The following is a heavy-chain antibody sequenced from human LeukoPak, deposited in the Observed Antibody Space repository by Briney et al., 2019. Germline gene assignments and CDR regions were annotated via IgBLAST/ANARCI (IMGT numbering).Heavy chain of an antibody. D-gene: IGHD1-26*01. J-gene: IGHJ5*02. CDR3: ARDWLSIVGATNWFDP. CDR2: ISAYNGNT. Sequence: GASVKVSCKASGYAFTSYYMDWLRQAPGQGLEWMGWISAYNGNTNYAQKLQGRVTMTTDTSTSTAYMELRSLRSDDTAVYYCARDWLSIVGATNWFDPWGQGTLVTVSS. V-gene: IGHV1-18*04. CDR1: GYAFTSYY.